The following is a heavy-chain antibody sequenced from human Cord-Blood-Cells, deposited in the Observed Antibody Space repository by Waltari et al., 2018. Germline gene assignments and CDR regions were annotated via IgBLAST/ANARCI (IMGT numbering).Heavy chain of an antibody. Sequence: QVQLQESGPGLVKPSETLSLTCTVSGGSISSYYWSWTRQPPGKGLGWIGYIYYSGSTNYNPSLKSRVTISVDTSKNQFSLKLSSVTAADTAVYYCARGLYYYGSGSYYNGAGAFDIWGQGTMVTVSS. D-gene: IGHD3-10*01. CDR1: GGSISSYY. V-gene: IGHV4-59*01. CDR2: IYYSGST. J-gene: IGHJ3*02. CDR3: ARGLYYYGSGSYYNGAGAFDI.